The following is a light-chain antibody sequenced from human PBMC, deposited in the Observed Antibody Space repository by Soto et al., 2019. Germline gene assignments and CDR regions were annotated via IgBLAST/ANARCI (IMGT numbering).Light chain of an antibody. Sequence: QSVLTQPASVSGSPGPSIAISCTGSSSDIGIYKYVSWYQQHPGKVPKLIIYEVTNRPSGVSNRFSGSKSGNTASLTVSGLQFEDEADYYCSSFGASDNVLFGGGTKVTVL. CDR1: SSDIGIYKY. V-gene: IGLV2-14*01. CDR3: SSFGASDNVL. CDR2: EVT. J-gene: IGLJ2*01.